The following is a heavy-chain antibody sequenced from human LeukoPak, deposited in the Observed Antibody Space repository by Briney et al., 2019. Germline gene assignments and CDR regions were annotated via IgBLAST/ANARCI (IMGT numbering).Heavy chain of an antibody. J-gene: IGHJ4*02. CDR2: INHSGST. CDR1: GGSFSGYY. V-gene: IGHV4-34*01. D-gene: IGHD5-24*01. Sequence: PSETLSLTCAVYGGSFSGYYWSWIRQPPGKGLEWMGEINHSGSTNYNPSLKSRVTISVDTSKNQFSLKLSSVTAADTAVYYCARVASWVATNDYWGQGTLVTVSS. CDR3: ARVASWVATNDY.